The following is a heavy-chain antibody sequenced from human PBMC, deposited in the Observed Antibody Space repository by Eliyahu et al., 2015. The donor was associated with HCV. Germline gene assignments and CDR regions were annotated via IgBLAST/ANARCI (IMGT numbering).Heavy chain of an antibody. D-gene: IGHD2-2*01. CDR2: IRSDTTXI. V-gene: IGHV3-21*01. Sequence: EVQLVESGGGLVKPGGSXXLSCAASGFXFSSYTMNWVRQAPGKGLEXVSSIRSDTTXIYYADSVKGRFTISRDNAKNSLFLQMNSLRAEDTAVYYCARDSVPAAPEYFQHWGQDTLVTVSS. CDR3: ARDSVPAAPEYFQH. J-gene: IGHJ1*01. CDR1: GFXFSSYT.